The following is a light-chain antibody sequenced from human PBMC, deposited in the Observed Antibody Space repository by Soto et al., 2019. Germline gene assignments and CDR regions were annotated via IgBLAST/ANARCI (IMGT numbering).Light chain of an antibody. CDR2: GTS. CDR3: QQYNDCPYT. J-gene: IGKJ2*01. Sequence: EIVMTRSPATLSVSPGERATLSCRASQNLRSYLTWFQQKPGQAPRLLIYGTSTRATGIPDRFSGSGSGTEFTLTISSLQSEDFAVYYCQQYNDCPYTFGQGTKVEIK. V-gene: IGKV3-15*01. CDR1: QNLRSY.